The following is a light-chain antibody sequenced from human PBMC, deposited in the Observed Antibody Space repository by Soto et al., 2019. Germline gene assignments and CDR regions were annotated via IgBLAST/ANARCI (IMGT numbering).Light chain of an antibody. Sequence: QSVLTQPACVSGSPGQSITISCTGTSSDVGGYNYVSWYQQHPGKAPKLMIYDVNNRPSGVSNRFSGSKSGNTASLTISGLQAEDEADYYCSSYTGSSTYVVFGGGTKVTVL. CDR2: DVN. J-gene: IGLJ2*01. V-gene: IGLV2-14*01. CDR1: SSDVGGYNY. CDR3: SSYTGSSTYVV.